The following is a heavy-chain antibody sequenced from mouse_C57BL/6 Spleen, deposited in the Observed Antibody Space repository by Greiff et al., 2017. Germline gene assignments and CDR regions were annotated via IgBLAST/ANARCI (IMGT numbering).Heavy chain of an antibody. CDR3: ARTAQATFDY. Sequence: VQVVESGPELVKPGASVKISCKASGYAFSSSWMNWVKQRPGKGLEWIGRIYPGDGDTNYNGKFKGKATLTADKSSSTAYMQLSSLTSEDSAVYFCARTAQATFDYWGQGTTLTVSS. J-gene: IGHJ2*01. CDR1: GYAFSSSW. CDR2: IYPGDGDT. D-gene: IGHD3-2*02. V-gene: IGHV1-82*01.